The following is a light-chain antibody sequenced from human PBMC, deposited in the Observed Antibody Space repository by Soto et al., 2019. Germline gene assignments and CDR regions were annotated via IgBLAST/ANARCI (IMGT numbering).Light chain of an antibody. V-gene: IGKV1-5*03. CDR2: KAS. CDR1: QTISSW. CDR3: LQNHNYPRT. J-gene: IGKJ1*01. Sequence: DIQMTQSPSTLSGSVVDRVTITCLASQTISSWLAWYQQKPGKAPKLLIYKASTLKSGVPSRFSGSGSGTEFTLTITSLQPEDSATYYCLQNHNYPRTFGQGTKVDIK.